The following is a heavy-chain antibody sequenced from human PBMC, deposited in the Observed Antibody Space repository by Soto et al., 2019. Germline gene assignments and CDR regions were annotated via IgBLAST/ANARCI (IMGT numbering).Heavy chain of an antibody. Sequence: PGGSLRLSCAASGFTFSSYAMHWVRQAPGKGLEWVAVISYDGSNKYYADSVKGRFTISRDNSKNTLYLQMNSLRAEDTAVYYCARDFRLDLNAVLLWFGELNYWGQGTLVTVSS. V-gene: IGHV3-30-3*01. CDR1: GFTFSSYA. J-gene: IGHJ4*02. D-gene: IGHD3-10*01. CDR2: ISYDGSNK. CDR3: ARDFRLDLNAVLLWFGELNY.